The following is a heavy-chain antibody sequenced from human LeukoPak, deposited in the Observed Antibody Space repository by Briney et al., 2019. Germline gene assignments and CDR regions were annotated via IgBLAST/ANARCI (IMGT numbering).Heavy chain of an antibody. CDR2: INPNSGGT. V-gene: IGHV1-2*02. J-gene: IGHJ6*03. CDR1: GYTFTGYY. Sequence: GASVKVSCKASGYTFTGYYMHWVRQAPGQGLEWMGWINPNSGGTNYAQKFQGRVTMTRDTSISTAYMELSRLRSDDTAVYYCARDRSSGWYPLYYMDVWGKGTTVTVSS. CDR3: ARDRSSGWYPLYYMDV. D-gene: IGHD6-19*01.